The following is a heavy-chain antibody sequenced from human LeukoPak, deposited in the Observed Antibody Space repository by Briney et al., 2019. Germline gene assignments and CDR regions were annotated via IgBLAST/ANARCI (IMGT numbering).Heavy chain of an antibody. D-gene: IGHD6-6*01. CDR1: GGSFSGYY. V-gene: IGHV4-34*01. CDR2: INHSGST. Sequence: PSETLSLTCAVYGGSFSGYYWSWIRQPPGKGLEWIGEINHSGSTNYNPSLKSRVTISVDTSKNQFSLKLSSVTAADTAVYYCANRYTSSFFLFDYWGQGTLVTVSS. CDR3: ANRYTSSFFLFDY. J-gene: IGHJ4*02.